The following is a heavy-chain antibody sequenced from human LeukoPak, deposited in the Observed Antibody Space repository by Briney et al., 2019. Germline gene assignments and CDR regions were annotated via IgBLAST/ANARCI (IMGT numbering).Heavy chain of an antibody. V-gene: IGHV4-61*01. CDR2: IYYSGST. J-gene: IGHJ5*02. Sequence: SETLSLTCTVSGGSASSGIYYWSWIRQPPGKGLEWIGYIYYSGSTNYNPSLKSRVTISVDTSKNQFSLKLSSVTAADTAVYYCARRPIAVAASNWFDPWGQGTLVTVSS. CDR1: GGSASSGIYY. CDR3: ARRPIAVAASNWFDP. D-gene: IGHD6-19*01.